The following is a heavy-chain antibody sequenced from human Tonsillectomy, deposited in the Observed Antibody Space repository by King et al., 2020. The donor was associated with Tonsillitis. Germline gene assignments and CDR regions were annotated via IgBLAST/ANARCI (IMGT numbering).Heavy chain of an antibody. CDR2: IAPDGIND. D-gene: IGHD1-14*01. CDR3: YFFGPETFTFDS. Sequence: QVQLVESGGGVIRPGGSLRLSCAASGFDFSHYDMHWVRQAPGKGLEWVTFIAPDGINDWYVDSVRDRFTISRDNSRNTLFLQMTRLRVEDTGVYYCYFFGPETFTFDSWGQGALVTVSS. J-gene: IGHJ4*01. V-gene: IGHV3-30*02. CDR1: GFDFSHYD.